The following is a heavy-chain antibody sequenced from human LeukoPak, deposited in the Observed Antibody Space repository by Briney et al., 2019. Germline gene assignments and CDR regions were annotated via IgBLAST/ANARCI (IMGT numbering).Heavy chain of an antibody. D-gene: IGHD7-27*01. J-gene: IGHJ4*02. Sequence: GGSLRLSCAASGFTFSNHGMNWVRQAPGKGLEWVSGISPSGDITYYADSVKGRFTISRDNSKNTLYLQMNSLRAEDTAVYYCAKAPLGYGDYWGQGTLVTVSS. CDR3: AKAPLGYGDY. V-gene: IGHV3-23*01. CDR2: ISPSGDIT. CDR1: GFTFSNHG.